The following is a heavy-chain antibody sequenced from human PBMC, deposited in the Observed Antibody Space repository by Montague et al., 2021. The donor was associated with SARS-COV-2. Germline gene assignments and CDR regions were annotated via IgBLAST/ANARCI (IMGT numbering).Heavy chain of an antibody. J-gene: IGHJ4*02. V-gene: IGHV3-33*01. Sequence: SLRLSCAASGFTFSSYGMHWVRQAPGKGLEWVAVIWYDGSNKYYADSVKGRFTISRDNSKNTLYLQMNSLRADDSAVYYCASDPDDYDSSGPFDYWGQGTLVTVSS. CDR2: IWYDGSNK. CDR3: ASDPDDYDSSGPFDY. CDR1: GFTFSSYG. D-gene: IGHD3-22*01.